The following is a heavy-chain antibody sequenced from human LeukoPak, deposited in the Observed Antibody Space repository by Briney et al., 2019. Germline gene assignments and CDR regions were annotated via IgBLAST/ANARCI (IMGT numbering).Heavy chain of an antibody. Sequence: KAGGSLRLSCAASGFTFSDYYRSWIRQAPGKGLEWVSYISSSGSTIYYAASVKGRFTISRDNAKNSLYLQMNSLRAEDTAVYYCARWGYSSSSVNWFDPWGQGTLVTVSS. CDR1: GFTFSDYY. CDR3: ARWGYSSSSVNWFDP. CDR2: ISSSGSTI. J-gene: IGHJ5*02. V-gene: IGHV3-11*04. D-gene: IGHD6-6*01.